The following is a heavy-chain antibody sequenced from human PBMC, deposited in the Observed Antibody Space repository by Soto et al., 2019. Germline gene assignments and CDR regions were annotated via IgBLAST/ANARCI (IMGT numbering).Heavy chain of an antibody. Sequence: SETLSLTCTVSGDSISNYYWSWIRQSAEKRLEWIGRVSSTGSSYYNPSLKSRVTISVDASMNQFSLKLSSVTAADTAVYYCARDSLALFDSWGQGTLVTVSS. CDR1: GDSISNYY. CDR2: VSSTGSS. J-gene: IGHJ4*02. V-gene: IGHV4-4*07. CDR3: ARDSLALFDS. D-gene: IGHD5-12*01.